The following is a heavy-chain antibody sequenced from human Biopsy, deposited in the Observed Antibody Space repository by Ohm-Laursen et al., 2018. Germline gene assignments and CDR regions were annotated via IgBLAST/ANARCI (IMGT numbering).Heavy chain of an antibody. V-gene: IGHV4-4*07. D-gene: IGHD1-14*01. J-gene: IGHJ5*02. Sequence: GTLSLTCTVSGGSLSSYSWSWIRQPAGKGLEWIGQIYTSGITNYNPSLKIRVTMSVDTSKNKFSLRVSSVTAADTAVYYCARDRDRRGWFDPWGQGTLVTVSS. CDR2: IYTSGIT. CDR3: ARDRDRRGWFDP. CDR1: GGSLSSYS.